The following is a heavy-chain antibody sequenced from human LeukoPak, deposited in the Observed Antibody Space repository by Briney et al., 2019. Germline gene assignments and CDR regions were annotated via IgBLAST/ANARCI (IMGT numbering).Heavy chain of an antibody. D-gene: IGHD6-19*01. CDR2: IIPILGIA. Sequence: ASVKVSCKASGGTFSSYAISWVRQAPGQGLGWMGRIIPILGIANYAQKFQGRVTITADKSTSTAYMELSSLRSEDTAVYYCASLVAVAGTTSPWGQGTLVTVSS. J-gene: IGHJ5*02. CDR3: ASLVAVAGTTSP. CDR1: GGTFSSYA. V-gene: IGHV1-69*04.